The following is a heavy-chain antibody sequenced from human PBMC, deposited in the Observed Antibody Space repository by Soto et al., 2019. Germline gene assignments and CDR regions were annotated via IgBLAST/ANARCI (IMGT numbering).Heavy chain of an antibody. J-gene: IGHJ4*02. V-gene: IGHV3-33*01. CDR3: ARASLYGDHEDY. CDR2: IWYDGSNK. D-gene: IGHD4-17*01. CDR1: GFTFSSYG. Sequence: QVQLVESGGGVVQSGRSLRLSCAASGFTFSSYGMHWVRQAPGKGLEWVAVIWYDGSNKYYADSVKGRFTISRDNSKNTLYLQMNSLRAEDTAVYYCARASLYGDHEDYWGQGTLVTVSS.